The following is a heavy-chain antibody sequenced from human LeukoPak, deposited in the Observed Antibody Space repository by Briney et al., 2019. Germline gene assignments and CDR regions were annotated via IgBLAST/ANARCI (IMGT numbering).Heavy chain of an antibody. CDR2: IGAYAART. Sequence: GGSLRLSCVASGFDFSSYAMTWVRQAPGRGLEWVSTIGAYAARTYYADSVKGRFTTSRENSKSTLSLQMNSLRAEVTALYYCAKDPLGGGSSLINWFDSWGQGVWVTVSS. CDR3: AKDPLGGGSSLINWFDS. J-gene: IGHJ5*01. D-gene: IGHD1-26*01. V-gene: IGHV3-23*01. CDR1: GFDFSSYA.